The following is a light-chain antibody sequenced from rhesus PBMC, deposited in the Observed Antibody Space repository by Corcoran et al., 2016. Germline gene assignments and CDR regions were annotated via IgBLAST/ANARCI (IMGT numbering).Light chain of an antibody. CDR1: ESVGSY. V-gene: IGKV3-40*03. J-gene: IGKJ4*01. CDR2: SAY. Sequence: EIVMTQSPATLSLSPGETATLSCRASESVGSYLAWYQQKPGQVPKLLVHSAYFRATGIPDRFSGSGSKTEFTLTISSLEPEDVGVYHCQQYNDLLLTFGGGTKVEIK. CDR3: QQYNDLLLT.